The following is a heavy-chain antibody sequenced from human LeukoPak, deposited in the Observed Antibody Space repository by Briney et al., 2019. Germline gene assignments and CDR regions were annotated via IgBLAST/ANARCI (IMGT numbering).Heavy chain of an antibody. CDR1: GGSISSSSYY. Sequence: SETLSLTCTGSGGSISSSSYYWGWIRQPPGKGLEWIGSIYYSGSTYYNPSLKSRVTISVDTSKNQFSLKLSSVTAADTAVYYCASLYCGGDCAAYYYYGMDVWGQGTTVTVSS. D-gene: IGHD2-21*02. J-gene: IGHJ6*02. CDR2: IYYSGST. V-gene: IGHV4-39*01. CDR3: ASLYCGGDCAAYYYYGMDV.